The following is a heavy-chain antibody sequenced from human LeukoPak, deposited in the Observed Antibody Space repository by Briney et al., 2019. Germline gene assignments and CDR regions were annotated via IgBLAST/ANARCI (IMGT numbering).Heavy chain of an antibody. D-gene: IGHD2-15*01. J-gene: IGHJ3*02. CDR3: AREVEDAFDI. V-gene: IGHV1-46*01. Sequence: EASVKVSCKASGYTFTGYYMYWVRQAPGQGLEWMGIINPSGGSTSYAQKFQGRVTMTRDTSTSTVYMELSSLRSEDTAVYYCAREVEDAFDIWGQGTMVTVSS. CDR2: INPSGGST. CDR1: GYTFTGYY.